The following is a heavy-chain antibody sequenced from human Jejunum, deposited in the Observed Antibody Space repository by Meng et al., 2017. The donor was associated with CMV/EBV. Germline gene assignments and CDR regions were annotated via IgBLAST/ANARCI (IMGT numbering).Heavy chain of an antibody. Sequence: ASASTFSNYLLTWVRQAPGKGLEWVASISISDYKFYADSVKGRFSISRDNAKNSLYLQMDSLRVEDTAVYYCANQMPWNYYHGMNLWGQGTTVTVSS. J-gene: IGHJ6*02. CDR1: ASTFSNYL. CDR3: ANQMPWNYYHGMNL. D-gene: IGHD1-7*01. V-gene: IGHV3-21*06. CDR2: ISISDYK.